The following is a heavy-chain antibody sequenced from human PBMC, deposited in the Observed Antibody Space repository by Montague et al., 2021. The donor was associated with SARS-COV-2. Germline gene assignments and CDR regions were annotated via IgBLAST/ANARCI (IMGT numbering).Heavy chain of an antibody. Sequence: SRSLSFAASGFPFSSSALSWVRQAPGKGLEWVSNIYGATGRTFYADSVKGRFTMSRENSKNTLYLQMNSLRVDDTAVYYCAKVDSVFPWGQGTLVTVSS. D-gene: IGHD3/OR15-3a*01. V-gene: IGHV3-23*03. CDR1: GFPFSSSA. CDR3: AKVDSVFP. CDR2: IYGATGRT. J-gene: IGHJ4*02.